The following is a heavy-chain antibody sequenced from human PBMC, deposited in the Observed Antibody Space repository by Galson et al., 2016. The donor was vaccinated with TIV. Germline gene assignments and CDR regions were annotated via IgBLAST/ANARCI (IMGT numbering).Heavy chain of an antibody. J-gene: IGHJ3*02. D-gene: IGHD1-26*01. CDR3: ARGWPGIVGGRDAFDI. V-gene: IGHV3-13*01. Sequence: LRLSCADSGFTFSTYDMHWVRQATGKRLEWVSGIGTLGDTYYADSVKGRFTIARENATNPLYLHMNSLRAGDSAVYYCARGWPGIVGGRDAFDIWGQGTMVTVSS. CDR1: GFTFSTYD. CDR2: IGTLGDT.